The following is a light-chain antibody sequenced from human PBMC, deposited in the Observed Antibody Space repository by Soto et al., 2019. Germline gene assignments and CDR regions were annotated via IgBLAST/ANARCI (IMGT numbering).Light chain of an antibody. Sequence: EIVLTQSPATLSLSPGERATLSCRASQSVSGDLAWYQQKPGQAPRLLIYDASNRATGIPARFSGGGSGTDFTLTISSLEPEDFAVYYCQHRTIWPLTFGGGTKVEIK. J-gene: IGKJ4*01. CDR3: QHRTIWPLT. V-gene: IGKV3-11*01. CDR2: DAS. CDR1: QSVSGD.